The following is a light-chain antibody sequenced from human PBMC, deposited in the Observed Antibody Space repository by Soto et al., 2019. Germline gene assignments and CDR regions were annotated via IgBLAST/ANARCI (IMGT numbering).Light chain of an antibody. CDR2: DVS. Sequence: QSALTQPRPVSGSPGQSVTISCTGTSSDIGGYNYVSWYQQHPGKVPKLMIYDVSKRPSGVPDRFSGSKSGNTASLTISGLQAEDEADYYCCSYAGTYTYVFGIGTKVTVL. CDR3: CSYAGTYTYV. V-gene: IGLV2-11*01. CDR1: SSDIGGYNY. J-gene: IGLJ1*01.